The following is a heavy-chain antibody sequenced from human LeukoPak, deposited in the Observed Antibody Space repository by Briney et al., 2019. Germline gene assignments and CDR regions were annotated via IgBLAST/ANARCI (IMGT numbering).Heavy chain of an antibody. CDR2: INPSGGST. Sequence: GASVKVSCKASGYTFTSYYMHWVRQAPGQGLEWMGIINPSGGSTSYAQKFQGRVTMTRDMSTSTVYMELSSLRSEDTAVYYCAARGIVGATYFDYWGQGTLVTVSS. D-gene: IGHD1-26*01. CDR1: GYTFTSYY. J-gene: IGHJ4*02. CDR3: AARGIVGATYFDY. V-gene: IGHV1-46*01.